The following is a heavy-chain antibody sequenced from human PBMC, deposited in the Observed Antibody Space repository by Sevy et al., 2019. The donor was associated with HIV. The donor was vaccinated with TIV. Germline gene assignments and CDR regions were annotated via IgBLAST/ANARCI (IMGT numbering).Heavy chain of an antibody. CDR2: ISVDGTNK. CDR3: VRETGGSGSAGFFGD. D-gene: IGHD3-22*01. J-gene: IGHJ4*02. CDR1: GFTVTNYV. V-gene: IGHV3-30*03. Sequence: GGSLRLSCAASGFTVTNYVIHWVRQAPGKGLEWVALISVDGTNKQYADSVKGRFTISRADPKNTVYVEMTSLTVEDTALYYCVRETGGSGSAGFFGDWGQGTLVTVSS.